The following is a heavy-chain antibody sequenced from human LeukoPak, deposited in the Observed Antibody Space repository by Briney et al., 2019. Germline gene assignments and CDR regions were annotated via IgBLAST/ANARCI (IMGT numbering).Heavy chain of an antibody. D-gene: IGHD3-10*01. J-gene: IGHJ4*02. CDR3: ARVVGSGSYDY. CDR2: ISSSSSYI. V-gene: IGHV3-21*01. CDR1: GFTFSSYS. Sequence: GGSLRLSCAASGFTFSSYSMNLVRQAPGKGLEWVSSISSSSSYIYYADSVKGRFTISRDNAKNSLYLQMNSLRAEDTAVYYCARVVGSGSYDYWGQGTLVTVSS.